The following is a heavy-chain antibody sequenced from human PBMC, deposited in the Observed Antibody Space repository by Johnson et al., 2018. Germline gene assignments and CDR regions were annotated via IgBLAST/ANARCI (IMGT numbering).Heavy chain of an antibody. D-gene: IGHD5-12*01. CDR1: GFTFSNYA. J-gene: IGHJ6*02. V-gene: IGHV3-23*04. Sequence: EVQLVETGGGLVQPGGSLRLSCAASGFTFSNYALIWVRQAPGKGPEWVSGISATGGGTSLADSVKGRFTISRAKSKNPMYRQMSSLRGEDTALNYWAKGPGEGEGRSSGYGDYYSYAMDVWGQGTTVTVSS. CDR2: ISATGGGT. CDR3: AKGPGEGEGRSSGYGDYYSYAMDV.